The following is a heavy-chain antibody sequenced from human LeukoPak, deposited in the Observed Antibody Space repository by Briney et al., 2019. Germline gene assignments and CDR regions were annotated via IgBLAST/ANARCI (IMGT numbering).Heavy chain of an antibody. Sequence: ASVKVSCKASGYTFTNYFMHWVRQAPGQGLEWVGVISPSGGTTSYTRKFQGRVTMTRDTSTRTVYMELSSLRSEDTAVYYCARGIEYNSGWTGFDPWGQGTLVTVSS. V-gene: IGHV1-46*01. CDR2: ISPSGGTT. D-gene: IGHD6-19*01. CDR1: GYTFTNYF. CDR3: ARGIEYNSGWTGFDP. J-gene: IGHJ5*02.